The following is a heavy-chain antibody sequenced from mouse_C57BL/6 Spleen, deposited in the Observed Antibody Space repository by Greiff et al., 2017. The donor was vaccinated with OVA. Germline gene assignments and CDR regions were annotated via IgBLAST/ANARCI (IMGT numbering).Heavy chain of an antibody. CDR2: IDPETGGT. D-gene: IGHD4-1*01. CDR3: TRSNWDVRGYFDY. Sequence: QVQLQQPGAELVRPGASVTLSCKASGYTFTDYEMHWVKQTPVHGLEWIGAIDPETGGTAYNQKFKGKAILTADKSSSTAYMELRSLTSEDSAVYYCTRSNWDVRGYFDYWGQGTTLTVSS. CDR1: GYTFTDYE. V-gene: IGHV1-15*01. J-gene: IGHJ2*01.